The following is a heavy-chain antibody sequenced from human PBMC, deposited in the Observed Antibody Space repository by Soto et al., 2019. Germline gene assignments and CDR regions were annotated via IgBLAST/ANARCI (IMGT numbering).Heavy chain of an antibody. CDR3: ARGYGDSPSSDIYTDA. V-gene: IGHV1-8*01. J-gene: IGHJ6*03. Sequence: GASVKVSCKASGSTFTSYDINWVRQATGQGLEWMGWMNPNSGNTGYAQKFQGRVTMTRNTSISTAYMELSSLRSEGTAVYYCARGYGDSPSSDIYTDAWGKGITVTVSS. CDR2: MNPNSGNT. CDR1: GSTFTSYD. D-gene: IGHD4-17*01.